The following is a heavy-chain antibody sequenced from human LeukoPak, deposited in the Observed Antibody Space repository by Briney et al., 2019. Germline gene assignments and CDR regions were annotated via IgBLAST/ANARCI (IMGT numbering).Heavy chain of an antibody. CDR1: AFSLSISG. D-gene: IGHD3-10*01. J-gene: IGHJ4*02. V-gene: IGHV3-48*02. CDR3: ARILRGLYNLGD. CDR2: ISSSSDLM. Sequence: GGSLRLSCEASAFSLSISGMNWVRQAPGKGLEWVSYISSSSDLMSYVDSVKGRFTVSRDNAKNSLFLQMNSLRDEDTAVHYGARILRGLYNLGDWGQGTLVTVSS.